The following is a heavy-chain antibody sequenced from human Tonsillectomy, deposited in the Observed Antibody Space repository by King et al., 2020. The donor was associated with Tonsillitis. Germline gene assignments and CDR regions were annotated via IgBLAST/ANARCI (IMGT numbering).Heavy chain of an antibody. D-gene: IGHD5-18*01. Sequence: QLVQSGAEVKKPGASVKVSCKASGYTFTDYYMHWVRQAPGQGLEWMGWINPNTGYTNYAQKFQGRVTMTRDTSISTAYMEVSRLRSDDTAVYYCARDTLDSYGYWKNDYWGQGTLVTVSS. V-gene: IGHV1-2*02. CDR3: ARDTLDSYGYWKNDY. J-gene: IGHJ4*02. CDR1: GYTFTDYY. CDR2: INPNTGYT.